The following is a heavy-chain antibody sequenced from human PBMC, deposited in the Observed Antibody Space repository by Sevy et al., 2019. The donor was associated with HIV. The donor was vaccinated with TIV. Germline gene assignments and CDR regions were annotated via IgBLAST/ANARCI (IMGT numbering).Heavy chain of an antibody. D-gene: IGHD6-13*01. CDR3: ARGGGIAAAVRRNYFDY. CDR1: GFTFSSYS. J-gene: IGHJ4*02. V-gene: IGHV3-48*01. Sequence: GGSLRLSCAASGFTFSSYSMNWVRQAPGKGLEWVSYISSSSSTIYYADSVKGRFTISRDNAKNSLYLQMNSLRAEDTAVYYCARGGGIAAAVRRNYFDYWGQGTLVTVSS. CDR2: ISSSSSTI.